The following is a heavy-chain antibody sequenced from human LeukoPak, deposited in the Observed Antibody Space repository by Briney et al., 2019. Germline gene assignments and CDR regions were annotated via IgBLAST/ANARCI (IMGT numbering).Heavy chain of an antibody. CDR2: IWYDGSNK. CDR1: GFTFSSYA. D-gene: IGHD3-10*01. CDR3: AREGTYYYGSGTSFGLDY. V-gene: IGHV3-33*08. J-gene: IGHJ4*02. Sequence: GGSLRLSCAASGFTFSSYAMNWVRQAPGKGLEWVAVIWYDGSNKYYADSVKGRFTISRDNSKNTLYLQMNSLRAEDTAVYYCAREGTYYYGSGTSFGLDYWGQGTLVTVSS.